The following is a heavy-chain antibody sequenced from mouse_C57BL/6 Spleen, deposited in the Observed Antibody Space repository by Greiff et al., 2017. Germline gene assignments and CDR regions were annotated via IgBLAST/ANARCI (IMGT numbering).Heavy chain of an antibody. CDR2: IYPNSSST. CDR3: TLNTTGVATGKYYFGD. Sequence: QVQLQQPGAVLVKPGASVKLSCKASGYTFTSYWMHWVKQRPGQGLEWIGMIYPNSSSTNYNEKFKSKAKLTVDKSSSTAYMQLSSLTSEDSAVYYCTLNTTGVATGKYYFGDWGQGTTLTV. V-gene: IGHV1-64*01. J-gene: IGHJ2*01. D-gene: IGHD1-1*01. CDR1: GYTFTSYW.